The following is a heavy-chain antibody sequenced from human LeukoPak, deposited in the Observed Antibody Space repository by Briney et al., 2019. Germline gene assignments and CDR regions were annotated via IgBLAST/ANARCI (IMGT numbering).Heavy chain of an antibody. CDR1: KFTFSDSY. CDR3: ARAAGSYAFDI. Sequence: GGSLRLSXAASKFTFSDSYMGWMRQAPGKGLDWVSYISNGGTTMYYADFVKGRFTISRDNAKNSLYLQMNSLRAEDTAVYYCARAAGSYAFDIWGQGTMVTVSS. D-gene: IGHD3-10*01. V-gene: IGHV3-11*04. J-gene: IGHJ3*02. CDR2: ISNGGTTM.